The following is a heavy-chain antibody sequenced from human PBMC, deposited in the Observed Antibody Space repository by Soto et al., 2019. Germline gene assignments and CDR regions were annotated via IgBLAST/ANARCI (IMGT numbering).Heavy chain of an antibody. V-gene: IGHV2-5*01. CDR3: VTGYYGSGSYYAYYYGMDV. J-gene: IGHJ6*02. CDR2: IYWNDDK. D-gene: IGHD3-10*01. Sequence: QITLKESGPALVKPTQTLTLTCTFSGFSLSTSGVGVGWIRQPPGKALEWLALIYWNDDKRYSPSLKSRLTITKDTSKHQVVLTKNTMEPLDTAPYYGVTGYYGSGSYYAYYYGMDVWGQGTTVTVSS. CDR1: GFSLSTSGVG.